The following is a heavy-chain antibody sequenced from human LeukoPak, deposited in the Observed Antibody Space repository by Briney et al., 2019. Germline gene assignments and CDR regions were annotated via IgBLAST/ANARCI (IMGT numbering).Heavy chain of an antibody. CDR3: ARDLRGYDSSGYYKGYFDY. J-gene: IGHJ4*02. CDR2: IYYSGST. Sequence: SETLSLTCTVSGGSISSGGYYWSWIRQHPGKGLEWIGYIYYSGSTYYNPSLKSRVTISVDTSKNQFCLKLSSVTAADTAVYYCARDLRGYDSSGYYKGYFDYWGQGTLVTVSS. V-gene: IGHV4-31*03. CDR1: GGSISSGGYY. D-gene: IGHD3-22*01.